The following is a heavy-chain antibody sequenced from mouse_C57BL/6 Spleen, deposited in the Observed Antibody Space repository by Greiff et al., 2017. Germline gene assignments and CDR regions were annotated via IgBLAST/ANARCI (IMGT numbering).Heavy chain of an antibody. CDR2: INPINGGT. V-gene: IGHV1-53*01. CDR3: ARGGGLATYSYYFDY. CDR1: GYTFTSYW. J-gene: IGHJ2*01. Sequence: QVQLQQSGTELVKPGASVKLSCKASGYTFTSYWMHWVKQRPGQGLEWIGNINPINGGTNSNEKFKSKATLTGDKSSSTAYMQLSCLTSEDSAVYYDARGGGLATYSYYFDYWGQGTTLTVSS. D-gene: IGHD5-5*01.